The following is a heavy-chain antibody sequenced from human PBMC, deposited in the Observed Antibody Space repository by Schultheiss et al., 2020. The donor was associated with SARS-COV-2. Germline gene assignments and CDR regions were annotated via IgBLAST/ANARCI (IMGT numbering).Heavy chain of an antibody. CDR2: IYPGDSDS. J-gene: IGHJ4*02. D-gene: IGHD3/OR15-3a*01. V-gene: IGHV5-51*01. CDR1: GYGFSGYW. CDR3: ARGGTGSYADY. Sequence: GESLKISCKGSGYGFSGYWIGWVRQMPGKGLEWLGIIYPGDSDSRYRPSFQGRVTISADKSISTAYLQWSSLKASDTAIYYCARGGTGSYADYWGQGTLVTVSS.